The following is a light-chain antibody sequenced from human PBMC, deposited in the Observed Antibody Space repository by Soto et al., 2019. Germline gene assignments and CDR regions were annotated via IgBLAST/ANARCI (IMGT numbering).Light chain of an antibody. CDR3: SSFTSSSTRV. J-gene: IGLJ2*01. V-gene: IGLV2-14*01. CDR1: SSDVGGYNY. Sequence: QSALTQPASVSGSPGQSITISCTGTSSDVGGYNYVSWYQQHPVKAPKLMIYEVSNRPSGISNRFSGSKSGNTASLTISELQAEDEADYYCSSFTSSSTRVFGGGTKLTVL. CDR2: EVS.